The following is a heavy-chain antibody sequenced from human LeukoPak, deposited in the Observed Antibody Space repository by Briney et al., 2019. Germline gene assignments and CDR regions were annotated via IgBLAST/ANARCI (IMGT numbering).Heavy chain of an antibody. Sequence: GGSLRLSCAASGFTFSSYGMQWVRQAPGKGLEWVAFIRYDGSNKYYGDFVEGRFTISRDNSKSTLYLQMSSLRAEDTAVYYCANTIWNDERAFGYWGQGTLVTVSS. J-gene: IGHJ4*02. CDR1: GFTFSSYG. CDR2: IRYDGSNK. D-gene: IGHD1-1*01. CDR3: ANTIWNDERAFGY. V-gene: IGHV3-30*02.